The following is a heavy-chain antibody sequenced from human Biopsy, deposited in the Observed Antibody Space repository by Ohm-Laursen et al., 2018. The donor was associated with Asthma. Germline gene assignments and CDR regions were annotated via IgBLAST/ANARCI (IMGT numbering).Heavy chain of an antibody. Sequence: TLSLTCTVSYGSITSGGHYWTWIRQHPGKGLEWIGETNERGVTNNNPSLKSRVIISIDTYWNRVSLKLTSVTAADTAVYYCARGPELDVWGQGTTVTVSS. CDR3: ARGPELDV. CDR2: TNERGVT. CDR1: YGSITSGGHY. J-gene: IGHJ6*02. V-gene: IGHV4-31*03.